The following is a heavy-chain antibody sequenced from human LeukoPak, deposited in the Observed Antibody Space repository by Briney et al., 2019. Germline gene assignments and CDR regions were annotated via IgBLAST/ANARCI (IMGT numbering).Heavy chain of an antibody. V-gene: IGHV1-24*01. J-gene: IGHJ5*02. D-gene: IGHD3-10*01. CDR3: ATDVVLWFGESQS. CDR1: VYTYTSYY. CDR2: FDPEDGET. Sequence: SVKLSCKSSVYTYTSYYMHWVRQAPGRALEWVVGFDPEDGETIYAQKFQGRVTMTEDTSTDTAYMELRSLRSEDTAVYYCATDVVLWFGESQSWGQGTLVTVSS.